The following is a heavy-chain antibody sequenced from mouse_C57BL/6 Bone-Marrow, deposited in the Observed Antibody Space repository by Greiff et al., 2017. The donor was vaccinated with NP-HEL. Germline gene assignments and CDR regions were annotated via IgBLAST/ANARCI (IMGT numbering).Heavy chain of an antibody. CDR1: GYAFTNYL. J-gene: IGHJ2*01. Sequence: VMLVESGAELVRPGTSVKVSCKASGYAFTNYLIEWVKQRPGQGLEWIGVINPGSGGTNYNEKFKGKATLTADKSSSTAYMQLSSLTSEDSAVYFCARSGSVVGFDYWGQGTTLTVSS. D-gene: IGHD1-1*01. V-gene: IGHV1-54*01. CDR3: ARSGSVVGFDY. CDR2: INPGSGGT.